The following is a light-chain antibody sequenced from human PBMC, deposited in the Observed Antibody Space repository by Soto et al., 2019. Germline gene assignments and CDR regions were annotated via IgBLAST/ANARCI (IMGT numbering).Light chain of an antibody. V-gene: IGKV3-15*01. Sequence: IVMTQSPATLSVSPGERATLSCRASQSVSSNLAWYQQKPGQAPRLLIYGASTRATAFPARFSGSGSGTEFTLTISSLQSEDFAVYYCQQYNDWPRTFGQGTKVDIK. J-gene: IGKJ1*01. CDR1: QSVSSN. CDR3: QQYNDWPRT. CDR2: GAS.